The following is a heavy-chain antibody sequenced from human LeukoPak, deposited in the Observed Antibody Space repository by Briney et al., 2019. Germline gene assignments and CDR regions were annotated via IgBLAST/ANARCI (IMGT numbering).Heavy chain of an antibody. CDR2: IYTGGST. CDR3: ARDLGRYDSNQGPLDAFDI. CDR1: GFTVSSNY. Sequence: PGGSLRLSCAASGFTVSSNYMSWVRRAPGRGLEWVSVIYTGGSTYYADSVKGRFTISRDNSKNTLYLQMNSLRAEDTAVYYCARDLGRYDSNQGPLDAFDIWGQGTMVTVSS. V-gene: IGHV3-53*01. D-gene: IGHD3-22*01. J-gene: IGHJ3*02.